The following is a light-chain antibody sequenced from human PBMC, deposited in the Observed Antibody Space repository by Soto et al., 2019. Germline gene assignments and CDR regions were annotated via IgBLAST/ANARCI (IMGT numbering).Light chain of an antibody. Sequence: QSVLTHPRSVSGSPGQSLTISCTGTSSDVGGYNYVSWYQKYPGKAPKLLISDVNKRPSGVPDRFSGSKTGNTASLTLSGLQPDDEADYYCCSYAGSFTFVFGTGTKLTVL. CDR2: DVN. J-gene: IGLJ1*01. V-gene: IGLV2-11*01. CDR3: CSYAGSFTFV. CDR1: SSDVGGYNY.